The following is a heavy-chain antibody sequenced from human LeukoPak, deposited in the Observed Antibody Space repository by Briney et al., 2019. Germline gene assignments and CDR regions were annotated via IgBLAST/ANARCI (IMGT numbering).Heavy chain of an antibody. Sequence: ASVKVSCKVSGYTLTELSMHWVRPAPGKGLEWMGGFDPEDGETIYAQKFQGRVTMTEDTSTDTAYMELSSLRSEDTAVYYCATGGQWYSSGWTKGYFDYWGQGTLVTVSS. CDR2: FDPEDGET. CDR1: GYTLTELS. V-gene: IGHV1-24*01. CDR3: ATGGQWYSSGWTKGYFDY. D-gene: IGHD6-19*01. J-gene: IGHJ4*02.